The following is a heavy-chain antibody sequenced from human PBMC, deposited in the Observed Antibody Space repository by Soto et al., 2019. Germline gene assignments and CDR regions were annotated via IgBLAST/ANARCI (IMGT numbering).Heavy chain of an antibody. D-gene: IGHD3-22*01. V-gene: IGHV4-38-2*02. CDR2: VYDGGNS. CDR3: ARTGTVSSGYYYAWFHP. CDR1: GFSISSGYY. Sequence: SETLSLTCSVSGFSISSGYYWGWIRQPPGEGLEWIGSVYDGGNSYCNPSLKSRVSTSIDTSKNQFSLKLNSVTAADTAVYYCARTGTVSSGYYYAWFHPWGQGTRVTVSS. J-gene: IGHJ5*02.